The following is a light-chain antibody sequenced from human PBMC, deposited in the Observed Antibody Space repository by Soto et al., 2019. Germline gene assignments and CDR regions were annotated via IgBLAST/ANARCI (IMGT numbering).Light chain of an antibody. V-gene: IGLV2-23*01. CDR1: SSDVGSYNL. J-gene: IGLJ2*01. CDR2: EGS. CDR3: CSYAGSSTLGV. Sequence: QSALTQPASVSGSPGQSITISCTGTSSDVGSYNLVSWYQQHPGKAPKLMIYEGSKRPSGVSNRFSGSKSGNTASLTISGLQGEDEGDYYCCSYAGSSTLGVFGGGTKLTVL.